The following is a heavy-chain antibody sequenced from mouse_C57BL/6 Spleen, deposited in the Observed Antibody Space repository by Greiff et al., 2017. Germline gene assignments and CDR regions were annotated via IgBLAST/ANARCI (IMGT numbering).Heavy chain of an antibody. Sequence: QVQLKQSGPGLVAPSQSLSITCTVSGFSLTSYGVSWVRQPPGKGLEWLGVIWGDGCTNYHSALISRLSISKDNSKNQVFLKLNSLQTEDTATYYCAKGTTTYWGQGTLVTVSA. CDR2: IWGDGCT. CDR3: AKGTTTY. CDR1: GFSLTSYG. D-gene: IGHD1-1*01. V-gene: IGHV2-3*01. J-gene: IGHJ3*01.